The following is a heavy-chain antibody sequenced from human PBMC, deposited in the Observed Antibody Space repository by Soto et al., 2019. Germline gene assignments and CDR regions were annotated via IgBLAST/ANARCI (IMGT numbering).Heavy chain of an antibody. CDR1: GFTFRSYG. J-gene: IGHJ6*02. V-gene: IGHV3-33*01. D-gene: IGHD6-6*01. CDR2: IWYDGGNK. CDR3: ARVTYSSSAAPFRYYGMDV. Sequence: QVQLVESGGGVVQPGRSLRLSCAASGFTFRSYGMHWVRQAPGKGLEWGAVIWYDGGNKHYADSVKGRFTISRDNSKNTLYLQMKSLRAEDTAGYYCARVTYSSSAAPFRYYGMDVWGQGTTVTVSS.